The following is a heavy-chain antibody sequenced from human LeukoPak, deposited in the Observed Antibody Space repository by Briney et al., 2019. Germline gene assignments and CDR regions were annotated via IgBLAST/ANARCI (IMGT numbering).Heavy chain of an antibody. D-gene: IGHD3-3*01. CDR3: ARDQYDTWSRRGNFDS. CDR1: GGSFSGYY. Sequence: ASETLSLTCAVYGGSFSGYYWSWIRQPPGKGLEWVANIKLDGSEKNYVDSVKGRFTISRDNTKNSLYLQMNSLRAEDTAVFYCARDQYDTWSRRGNFDSWGQGTLVIVSS. CDR2: IKLDGSEK. J-gene: IGHJ4*02. V-gene: IGHV3-7*03.